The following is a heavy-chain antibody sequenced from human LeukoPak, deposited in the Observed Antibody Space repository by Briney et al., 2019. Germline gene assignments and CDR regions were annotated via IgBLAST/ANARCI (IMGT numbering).Heavy chain of an antibody. V-gene: IGHV3-53*01. CDR2: IYSGGDT. CDR1: GFAVSRNY. D-gene: IGHD2-2*01. Sequence: GGSLRLSCAASGFAVSRNYMSWVRQAPGKGLEWVSIIYSGGDTYYGDSVKGRFTISRDISKNTLYLQMNNLRAEDTAFYYCARSPPASPFDYWGQGTLVTVSS. CDR3: ARSPPASPFDY. J-gene: IGHJ4*02.